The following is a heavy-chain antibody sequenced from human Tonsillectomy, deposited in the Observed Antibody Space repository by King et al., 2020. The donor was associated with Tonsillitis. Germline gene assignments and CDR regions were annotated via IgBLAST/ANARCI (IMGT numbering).Heavy chain of an antibody. CDR3: ARARGPLALEALDY. CDR2: IYTSGST. Sequence: VQLPESGPGLVKPSQTLSLTCTVSGGSISSGSYYWSWIRQPAGKGLEWIGRIYTSGSTNYNPSLKSRVTISVDTSKNQFSLKLSSVTAADTAVYYCARARGPLALEALDYWGQGTLVTVSS. CDR1: GGSISSGSYY. D-gene: IGHD3-10*01. J-gene: IGHJ4*02. V-gene: IGHV4-61*02.